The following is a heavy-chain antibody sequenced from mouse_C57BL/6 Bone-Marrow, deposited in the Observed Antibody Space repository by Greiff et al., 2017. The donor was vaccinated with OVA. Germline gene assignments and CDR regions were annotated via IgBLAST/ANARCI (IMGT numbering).Heavy chain of an antibody. D-gene: IGHD1-1*01. CDR1: GFTFTDYY. V-gene: IGHV7-3*01. J-gene: IGHJ2*01. CDR3: ARYGSSYEGFDY. Sequence: EVKLVESGGGLVQPGGSLSLSCAASGFTFTDYYMSWVRQPPGKALEWLGFIRNKANGYTTEYSASVKGRFTISRDNSQSILYLQMNALRAEDSATYYCARYGSSYEGFDYWGQGTTLTVSS. CDR2: IRNKANGYTT.